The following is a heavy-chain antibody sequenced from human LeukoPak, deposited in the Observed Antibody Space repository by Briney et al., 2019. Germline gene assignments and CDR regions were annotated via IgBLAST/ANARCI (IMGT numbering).Heavy chain of an antibody. CDR2: IYYSGYT. D-gene: IGHD1-26*01. V-gene: IGHV4-59*01. J-gene: IGHJ6*02. CDR3: ARVKTSTNYYYYVMDV. CDR1: GGSISSYY. Sequence: PSETLSLTCTVSGGSISSYYWSWIRQPPGKGLEWIGYIYYSGYTKYNPSLKSRVTISVDTSNNQFSLKLSSVTAVDTAVYYCARVKTSTNYYYYVMDVWGQGTTVTVSS.